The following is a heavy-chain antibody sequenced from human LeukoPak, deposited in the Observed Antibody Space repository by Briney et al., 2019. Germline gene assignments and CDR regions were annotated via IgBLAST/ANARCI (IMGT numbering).Heavy chain of an antibody. J-gene: IGHJ4*02. CDR1: GFTFGDYA. CDR3: TRDWVGVDIDY. D-gene: IGHD3-10*01. CDR2: IRNKAYGGTT. Sequence: GGSLRLSCRASGFTFGDYAMSWVRQAPGKGLEWVGFIRNKAYGGTTEYAASVKGRFTISRDDSKSIAYLQVNSLKTEDTAVYYCTRDWVGVDIDYWGQGTLVTVSS. V-gene: IGHV3-49*04.